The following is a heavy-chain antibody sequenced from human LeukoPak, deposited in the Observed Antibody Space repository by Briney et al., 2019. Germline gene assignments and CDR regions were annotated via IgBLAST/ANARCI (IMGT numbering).Heavy chain of an antibody. J-gene: IGHJ3*02. CDR1: GYIFTSYG. V-gene: IGHV1-8*03. CDR2: MNPNSGNT. CDR3: ARGHGMYQLLYRAFDI. Sequence: ASVKVSCKASGYIFTSYGISWVRQATGQGLEWMGWMNPNSGNTGYAQKFQGRVTITRNTSISKAYMELSSLRSEDTAVYYCARGHGMYQLLYRAFDIWGQGTMVTVSS. D-gene: IGHD2-2*02.